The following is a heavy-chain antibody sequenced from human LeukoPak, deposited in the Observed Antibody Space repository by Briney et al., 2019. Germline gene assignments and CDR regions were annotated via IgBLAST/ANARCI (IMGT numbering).Heavy chain of an antibody. V-gene: IGHV3-9*01. CDR1: GFTFDNYA. Sequence: PGGSLRLSCAASGFTFDNYAMHWVRQAPGKGLEWVSGIAWNSGNTGFADSVKGRFTISRDNSKNTMSVQMDDLRAEDTAVYYCTRYNNDHFDYWGQGTLVTVSS. CDR3: TRYNNDHFDY. D-gene: IGHD5-24*01. J-gene: IGHJ4*02. CDR2: IAWNSGNT.